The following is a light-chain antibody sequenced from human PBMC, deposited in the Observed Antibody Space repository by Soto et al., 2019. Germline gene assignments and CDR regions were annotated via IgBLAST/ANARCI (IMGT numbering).Light chain of an antibody. CDR1: SSDVGDYNY. V-gene: IGLV2-14*01. J-gene: IGLJ1*01. CDR2: DVT. Sequence: QSALTQPASVSGSPGQSVTISCTGTSSDVGDYNYVSWYQQHPGKAPKLMIYDVTTRPSGVSNRFSGSKSGNTASLTISGLQSEEEANYNCSSYTPSNTFYVFGTGTKLTVL. CDR3: SSYTPSNTFYV.